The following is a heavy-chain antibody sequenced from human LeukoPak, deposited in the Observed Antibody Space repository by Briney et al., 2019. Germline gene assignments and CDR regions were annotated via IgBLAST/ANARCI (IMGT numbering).Heavy chain of an antibody. CDR2: INTKSGGT. CDR1: GYTFTDYY. J-gene: IGHJ5*02. D-gene: IGHD4-17*01. Sequence: EASVKVSCKASGYTFTDYYIHWVRQAPGQGLEWMGWINTKSGGTNYAQKFQDRVTMTRDTSISTAYMELRSLRSDDTAVYYCAREGADDHGRLLWFDPWGQGTLVTVSS. V-gene: IGHV1-2*02. CDR3: AREGADDHGRLLWFDP.